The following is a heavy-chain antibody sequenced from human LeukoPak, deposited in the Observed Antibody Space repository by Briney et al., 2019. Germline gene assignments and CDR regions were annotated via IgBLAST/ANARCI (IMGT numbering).Heavy chain of an antibody. CDR3: ARLDYGDYEYDY. D-gene: IGHD4-17*01. Sequence: SVKVSCKASGGTFSSYAISWVRQAPGQGLEWMGGIIPIFGTANYAQKFQGRVTITTDESTSTAYMELSSLRSDDTAVYYCARLDYGDYEYDYWGQGTLVTVSS. J-gene: IGHJ4*02. CDR2: IIPIFGTA. V-gene: IGHV1-69*05. CDR1: GGTFSSYA.